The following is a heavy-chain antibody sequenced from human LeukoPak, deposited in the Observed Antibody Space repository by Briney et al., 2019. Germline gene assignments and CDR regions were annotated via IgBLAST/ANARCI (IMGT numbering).Heavy chain of an antibody. D-gene: IGHD6-13*01. Sequence: PGGSLRLSCAASGFTFSSYWMSWVRQTPGKGLEWVANIKQDGGEKYYVDSVKGRFTISRDNAKNSLYLQMNSLRAEDTAFYYCGRDKKVAAVGNDIFDFWGHGTLVIVSS. J-gene: IGHJ3*01. CDR1: GFTFSSYW. CDR3: GRDKKVAAVGNDIFDF. V-gene: IGHV3-7*05. CDR2: IKQDGGEK.